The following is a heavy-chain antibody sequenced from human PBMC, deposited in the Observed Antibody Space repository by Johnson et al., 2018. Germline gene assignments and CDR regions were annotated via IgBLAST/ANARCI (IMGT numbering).Heavy chain of an antibody. J-gene: IGHJ3*02. Sequence: EVQLVESGGGLVQPGGSLRLSCAASGFTFSSYAMSWVRQAPGKGLEWVSAISGSGGSTYYADSVKGRFTISRDNSKNTLYLQMNSLRAEDPAVYYCAKGSQGYNWNDDAFDIWGQGTMVTVSS. D-gene: IGHD1-1*01. CDR2: ISGSGGST. CDR3: AKGSQGYNWNDDAFDI. V-gene: IGHV3-23*04. CDR1: GFTFSSYA.